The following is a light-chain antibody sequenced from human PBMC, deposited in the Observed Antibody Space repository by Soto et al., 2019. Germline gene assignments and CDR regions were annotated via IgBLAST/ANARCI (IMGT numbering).Light chain of an antibody. Sequence: EIVMTQSPLTLPVTPGELASISCRSIQSLLYNNTYNYFDWYVQKPWQSPTPLIYFGSNRAPGVPDRFRGKGSGTDFTLELNRVQAEDVGTYDCMPALQSLTFGPVPRLEIK. CDR1: QSLLYNNTYNY. CDR3: MPALQSLT. V-gene: IGKV2-28*01. J-gene: IGKJ5*01. CDR2: FGS.